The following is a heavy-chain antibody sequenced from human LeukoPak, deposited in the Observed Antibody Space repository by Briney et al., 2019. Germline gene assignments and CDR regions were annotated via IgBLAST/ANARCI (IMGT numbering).Heavy chain of an antibody. Sequence: ASVKVSCKASGGTFSSYAISWVRQAPGQGLEWMGWVSAYNGDTNYAQKFQDRVTLTTDTSTSTAYMELRSLGSDDTAAYYCARDQGGNFYLIFDYWGQGTLVTVSS. CDR3: ARDQGGNFYLIFDY. V-gene: IGHV1-18*01. D-gene: IGHD2/OR15-2a*01. CDR1: GGTFSSYA. J-gene: IGHJ4*02. CDR2: VSAYNGDT.